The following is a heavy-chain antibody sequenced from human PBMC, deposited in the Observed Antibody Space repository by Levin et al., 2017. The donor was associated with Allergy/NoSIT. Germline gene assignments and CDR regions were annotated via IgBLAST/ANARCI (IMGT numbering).Heavy chain of an antibody. Sequence: SVKVSCKASGGTFSSYAISWVRQAPGQGLEWMGRIIPILGIANYAQKFQGRVTITADKSTSTAYMELSSLRSEDTAVYYCARDTVVVAATAYGMDVWGQGTTVTVSS. CDR2: IIPILGIA. D-gene: IGHD2-15*01. CDR3: ARDTVVVAATAYGMDV. CDR1: GGTFSSYA. V-gene: IGHV1-69*04. J-gene: IGHJ6*02.